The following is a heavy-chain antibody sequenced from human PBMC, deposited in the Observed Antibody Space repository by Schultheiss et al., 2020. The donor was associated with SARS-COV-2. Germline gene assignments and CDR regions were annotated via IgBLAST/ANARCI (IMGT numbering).Heavy chain of an antibody. V-gene: IGHV4-61*08. J-gene: IGHJ4*02. CDR3: ARGSSRGWVVTAIPPLDY. CDR1: GGSISSGGHY. Sequence: SQTLSLTCTVSGGSISSGGHYWSWIRQPPGKGLEWIGYIYYSGSTNYNPSLKSRVTISVDTSKNQFSLKLSSVTAADTAVYYCARGSSRGWVVTAIPPLDYWGQGTLVTVSS. CDR2: IYYSGST. D-gene: IGHD2-21*02.